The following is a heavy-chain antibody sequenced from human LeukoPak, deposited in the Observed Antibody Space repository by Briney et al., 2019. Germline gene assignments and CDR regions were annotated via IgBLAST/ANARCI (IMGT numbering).Heavy chain of an antibody. Sequence: PSETLSLTCTVSGGSISSYYWSWIRQPPGKGLEWIGYIYYSGSTNHNPSLKSRVTISVDTSKNQFSLKLSSVTAADTAVYYCARGVPDSSGYLFDYWGQGTLVTVSS. J-gene: IGHJ4*02. V-gene: IGHV4-59*01. D-gene: IGHD3-22*01. CDR1: GGSISSYY. CDR2: IYYSGST. CDR3: ARGVPDSSGYLFDY.